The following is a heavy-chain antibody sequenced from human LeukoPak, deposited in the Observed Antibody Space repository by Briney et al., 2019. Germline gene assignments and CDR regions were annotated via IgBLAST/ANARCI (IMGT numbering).Heavy chain of an antibody. CDR3: ARDVGLDY. D-gene: IGHD2-15*01. V-gene: IGHV3-53*01. CDR2: IYIDGTT. Sequence: GGSLRLFCAASGFIVSHNYMTWVRQAPGKGLEWISVIYIDGTTYYADSVKGRFTISRDNAKNSLFLQMNSLRAEDTAVYYCARDVGLDYWGQGTLVTVSS. CDR1: GFIVSHNY. J-gene: IGHJ4*02.